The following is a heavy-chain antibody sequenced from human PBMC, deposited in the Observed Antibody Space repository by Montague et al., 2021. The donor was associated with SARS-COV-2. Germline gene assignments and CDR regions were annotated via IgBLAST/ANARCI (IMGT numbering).Heavy chain of an antibody. J-gene: IGHJ4*02. CDR2: IYYTGST. CDR1: DGSLTSYY. V-gene: IGHV4-59*01. Sequence: SETLSLTCSVSDGSLTSYYWSWIRQPPGKGLEWIGYIYYTGSTNYNASLKSRVTMSIDTSKNQFSLRLNSVTAADTAVYYCARGNYLDYWGQGTLVIVSS. CDR3: ARGNYLDY.